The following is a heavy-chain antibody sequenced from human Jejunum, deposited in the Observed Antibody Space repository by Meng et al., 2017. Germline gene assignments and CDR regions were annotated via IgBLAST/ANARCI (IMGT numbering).Heavy chain of an antibody. Sequence: QAHLQVSGPGLVTPSETLSLTSAVSSGSIESNNGWTWIRQPPGQGLEWIGEVYHSGSTHYNPSLQSRVTISIDNSKNRFSLSLNSVTAADTAIYYCARADYVRYFDLWGRGTLVTVSS. V-gene: IGHV4-4*02. CDR1: SGSIESNNG. J-gene: IGHJ2*01. D-gene: IGHD3-10*02. CDR3: ARADYVRYFDL. CDR2: VYHSGST.